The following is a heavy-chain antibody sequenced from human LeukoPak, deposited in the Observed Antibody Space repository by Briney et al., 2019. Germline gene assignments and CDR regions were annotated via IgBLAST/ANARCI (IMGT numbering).Heavy chain of an antibody. J-gene: IGHJ4*02. D-gene: IGHD1-26*01. Sequence: PGGSLRLSCAASGFTFSSYAMHWVRQAPGKGLEWVAVISYDGSNKYYADSVKGRFTISRDNSKNTLYLQMNSLRAEDTAVYYCAREGVSGSAYLYCFDYWGQGTLVTVSS. CDR2: ISYDGSNK. CDR3: AREGVSGSAYLYCFDY. V-gene: IGHV3-30*04. CDR1: GFTFSSYA.